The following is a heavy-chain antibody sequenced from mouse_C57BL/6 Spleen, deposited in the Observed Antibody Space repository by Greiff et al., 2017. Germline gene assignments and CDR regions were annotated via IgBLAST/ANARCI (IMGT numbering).Heavy chain of an antibody. Sequence: VQLQQSGPELVKPGASVKISCKASGYAFSSSWMNWVKQRPGKGLEWIGRIYPGDGDTNYNGKFKGKATLTADKSSSTAYMQLSSLTSEDSAVYFCARSPYGSSDVFDYWGQGTTLTVSS. CDR3: ARSPYGSSDVFDY. V-gene: IGHV1-82*01. CDR1: GYAFSSSW. J-gene: IGHJ2*01. D-gene: IGHD1-1*01. CDR2: IYPGDGDT.